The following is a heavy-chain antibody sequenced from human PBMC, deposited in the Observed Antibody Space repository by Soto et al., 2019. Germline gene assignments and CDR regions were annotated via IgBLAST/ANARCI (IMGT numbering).Heavy chain of an antibody. CDR2: IVVSSGNT. Sequence: ASVKVSCKASGFTFTSSAMQWVRQARGQRLEWIGWIVVSSGNTNYAQKFQERVTITRDMSTSTAYMELSSLRSEDTAVYYCAADIPKSGDGNFDYWGQGTLVTVSS. CDR1: GFTFTSSA. J-gene: IGHJ4*02. V-gene: IGHV1-58*02. CDR3: AADIPKSGDGNFDY. D-gene: IGHD7-27*01.